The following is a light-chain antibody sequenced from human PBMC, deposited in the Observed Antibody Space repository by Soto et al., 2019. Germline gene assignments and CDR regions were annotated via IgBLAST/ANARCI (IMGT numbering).Light chain of an antibody. CDR3: CSYAGTYTAYV. V-gene: IGLV2-11*01. Sequence: QSALTQPRSVSGSPGQSVTISCTGTSSDIGAFDYVSWYQQHPGKAPKPVTYDVNKRPSGVPDRFSGSKSGNTASLTISGLQAEDEADYYCCSYAGTYTAYVFGTGTKVTVL. CDR1: SSDIGAFDY. J-gene: IGLJ1*01. CDR2: DVN.